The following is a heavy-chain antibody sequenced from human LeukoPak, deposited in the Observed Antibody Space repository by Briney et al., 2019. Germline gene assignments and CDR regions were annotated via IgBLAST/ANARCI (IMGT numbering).Heavy chain of an antibody. D-gene: IGHD2-8*01. V-gene: IGHV4-4*02. J-gene: IGHJ4*02. CDR1: GGSISSSNW. Sequence: NPSGTLSLTCAVSGGSISSSNWWSWVRQPPGKGLGWIGEIYHSGSTNYNPSLKSRVTISVDKSKNQFSLKLSSVTAADTAVYYCARDLGYCTNGVCHTRFDYWGQGTLVAVSS. CDR2: IYHSGST. CDR3: ARDLGYCTNGVCHTRFDY.